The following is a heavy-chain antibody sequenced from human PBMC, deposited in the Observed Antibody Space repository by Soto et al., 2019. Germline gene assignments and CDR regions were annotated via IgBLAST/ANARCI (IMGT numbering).Heavy chain of an antibody. J-gene: IGHJ5*02. CDR1: GGTFSSYA. CDR2: IIPIFGTA. Sequence: AASVKVSCKASGGTFSSYAISWVRQAPGQGLEWMGGIIPIFGTANYAQKFQGRVTITADKSTSTAYMELSSLRSEETAVYYCERRGMGVVVTATKFDTWGQGTLVTVSS. V-gene: IGHV1-69*06. D-gene: IGHD2-21*02. CDR3: ERRGMGVVVTATKFDT.